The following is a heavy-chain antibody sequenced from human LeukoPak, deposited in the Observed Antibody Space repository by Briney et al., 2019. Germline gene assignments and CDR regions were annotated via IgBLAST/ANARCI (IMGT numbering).Heavy chain of an antibody. CDR2: ISFDGTNK. D-gene: IGHD4-17*01. V-gene: IGHV3-30*04. CDR3: ATDYGDYEPIDY. J-gene: IGHJ4*02. Sequence: PGRSLTLSCTASGVTLSNYAMHWVRRPPGRGLEWVAVISFDGTNKYYGDSVEGRFSVSRDNSKNTLYLQMNSLRPVDTAMYYCATDYGDYEPIDYWGQGTLVTVSS. CDR1: GVTLSNYA.